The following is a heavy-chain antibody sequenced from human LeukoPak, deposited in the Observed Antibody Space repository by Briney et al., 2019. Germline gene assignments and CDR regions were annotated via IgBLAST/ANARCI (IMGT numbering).Heavy chain of an antibody. CDR2: IYPGDSDT. Sequence: GESLKISCKGSGYSFTSYWIGWVRQMPGKGLEWMGIIYPGDSDTRYSPSFQSQVTISADKSISTAYLQWSSLKASDTAMYYCARTPLCSGGSCYFWFDPWGQGTLVTVSS. CDR3: ARTPLCSGGSCYFWFDP. V-gene: IGHV5-51*01. D-gene: IGHD2-15*01. J-gene: IGHJ5*02. CDR1: GYSFTSYW.